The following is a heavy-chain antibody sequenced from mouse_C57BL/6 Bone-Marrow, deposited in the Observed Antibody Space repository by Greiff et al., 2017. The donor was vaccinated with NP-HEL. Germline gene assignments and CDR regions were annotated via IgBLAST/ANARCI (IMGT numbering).Heavy chain of an antibody. D-gene: IGHD1-1*01. CDR2: IYPSDSET. V-gene: IGHV1-61*01. J-gene: IGHJ3*01. CDR3: ATVSSTTDEFAY. CDR1: GYTFTSYC. Sequence: QVQLQQSGAELVKPGASVKLSCKASGYTFTSYCMDWVKQRPGQGLEWIGNIYPSDSETHYNQKFKGKATLTVDKSSSTAYMQLRSLTSEDSAVYYCATVSSTTDEFAYWGQGTLVTVSA.